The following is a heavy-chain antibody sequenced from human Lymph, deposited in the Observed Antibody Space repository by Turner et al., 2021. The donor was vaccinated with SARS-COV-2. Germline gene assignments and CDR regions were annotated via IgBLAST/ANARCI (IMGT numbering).Heavy chain of an antibody. V-gene: IGHV3-30*04. Sequence: QVQLVESGGGVVQPGRSLRLSCAASGFTFSTYAIHWVRQAAGKGLEWVAVISYDGSNKYYADSVKGRFTISRDNSKNTLYLQMNSLTAEDTAVYYCARYGSGGYFYYGLDVWGQGTTVTVSS. CDR1: GFTFSTYA. J-gene: IGHJ6*02. CDR2: ISYDGSNK. CDR3: ARYGSGGYFYYGLDV. D-gene: IGHD3-10*01.